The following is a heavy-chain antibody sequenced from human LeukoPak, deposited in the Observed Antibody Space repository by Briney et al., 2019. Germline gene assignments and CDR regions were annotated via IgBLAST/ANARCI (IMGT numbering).Heavy chain of an antibody. CDR1: GGSISSYY. J-gene: IGHJ3*01. V-gene: IGHV4-59*01. D-gene: IGHD6-6*01. CDR2: IYYSGST. Sequence: SETLSLTCTVSGGSISSYYWSWIRQPPGKGLEWIGYIYYSGSTNYNPSLKSRVTISVDTSKNQFSLKLSSVTAADTAVYYCARVGGYSSSSFGLPWVRDDAFDLWGQGTMVTVSS. CDR3: ARVGGYSSSSFGLPWVRDDAFDL.